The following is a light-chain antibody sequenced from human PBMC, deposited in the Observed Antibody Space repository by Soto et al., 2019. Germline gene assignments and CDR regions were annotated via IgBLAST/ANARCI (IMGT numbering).Light chain of an antibody. Sequence: EVVLTQSPATLSLSPGERATLSCRASQSVSSFLAWYQQKPVQAPRLLIYDASNRAPGIPDRFSGSGSGTDFPLTISSLEPEDFAVYYCQQRSNWPPLTFGGGTKVEIK. J-gene: IGKJ4*01. V-gene: IGKV3-11*01. CDR1: QSVSSF. CDR2: DAS. CDR3: QQRSNWPPLT.